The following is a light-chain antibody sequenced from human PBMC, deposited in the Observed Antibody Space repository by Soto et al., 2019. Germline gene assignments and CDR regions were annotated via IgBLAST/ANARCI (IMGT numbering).Light chain of an antibody. Sequence: DIQMTQSPSSLSASVGDRVTITCRASQSISRYLNWYQKKPGKAPKVVIYDAANLQSGAPSRFSGSGSGTDFTLIISSLQPEDFATYYCQQGYSIPYTFGQGTKLEIK. J-gene: IGKJ2*01. CDR2: DAA. CDR3: QQGYSIPYT. V-gene: IGKV1-39*01. CDR1: QSISRY.